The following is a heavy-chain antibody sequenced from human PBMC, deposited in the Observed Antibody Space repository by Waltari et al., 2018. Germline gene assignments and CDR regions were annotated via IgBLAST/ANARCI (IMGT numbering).Heavy chain of an antibody. Sequence: QVQLQESGPGLVKPSETLSLTCTVSGYSISSGYYWGWIRQPPGKGLEWIGSIYHSGSTSYNPSLKSRVTISVDTSKNQFSLKLSSVTAADTAVYYCAGGEPRDNWYSSSTVTGEFDWFDPWGQGTLVTVSS. J-gene: IGHJ5*02. D-gene: IGHD6-6*01. CDR1: GYSISSGYY. CDR3: AGGEPRDNWYSSSTVTGEFDWFDP. CDR2: IYHSGST. V-gene: IGHV4-38-2*02.